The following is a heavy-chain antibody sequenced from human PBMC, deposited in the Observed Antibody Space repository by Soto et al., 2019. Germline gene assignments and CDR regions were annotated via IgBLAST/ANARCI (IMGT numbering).Heavy chain of an antibody. CDR3: ARDDGSGLLDFDI. D-gene: IGHD3-10*01. CDR1: GFTVSSNY. V-gene: IGHV3-66*01. J-gene: IGHJ3*02. CDR2: IYSDGST. Sequence: PGGSLRLSCAASGFTVSSNYMSWVRQAPGKGLEWVAVIYSDGSTYYADSVKGRFTISRDNSKNTLYLQMNSLRADDTAVYYCARDDGSGLLDFDIWGQGTMVTVSS.